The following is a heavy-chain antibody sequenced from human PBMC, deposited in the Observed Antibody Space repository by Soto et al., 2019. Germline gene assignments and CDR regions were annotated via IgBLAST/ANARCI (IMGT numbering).Heavy chain of an antibody. CDR2: IVVGSGNT. CDR1: GFTFTSSA. J-gene: IGHJ3*02. D-gene: IGHD2-15*01. V-gene: IGHV1-58*01. CDR3: ANGYCSGGSCYLSAFDI. Sequence: SVKVSCKASGFTFTSSAVQWVRQARGQRLEWIGWIVVGSGNTNYAQKFQERVTITRDKSTSTAYMALSSLRSEDTAVYYCANGYCSGGSCYLSAFDIWGQGTMVTVSS.